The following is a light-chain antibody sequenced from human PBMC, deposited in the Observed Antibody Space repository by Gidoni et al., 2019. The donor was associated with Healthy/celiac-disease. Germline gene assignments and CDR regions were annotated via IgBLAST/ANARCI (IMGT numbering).Light chain of an antibody. CDR2: WAS. CDR3: QQYYSTPIT. CDR1: QSVLYSSNNKNY. J-gene: IGKJ5*01. V-gene: IGKV4-1*01. Sequence: DIVMTQSPASLSVSLGERATINCKSSQSVLYSSNNKNYLAWYQQKPGQPPKLLIYWASTRESGVPDRFSGNGSGTDFTLTISSLQAEDVAVYYCQQYYSTPITFGQGTRLEIK.